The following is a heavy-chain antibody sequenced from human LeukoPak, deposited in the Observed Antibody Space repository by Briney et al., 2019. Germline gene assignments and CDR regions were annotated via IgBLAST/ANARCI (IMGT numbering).Heavy chain of an antibody. CDR3: TRGSIAVPYNWFDP. J-gene: IGHJ5*02. CDR1: GYTFTGYD. D-gene: IGHD3-3*02. V-gene: IGHV1-8*01. Sequence: ASVKVSCKTSGYTFTGYDINWVRQATGQGLEWMGWMNPNSGNTGYAQNLQGRVTMTRDTSITTAYLELSSLRSEDTAIYFCTRGSIAVPYNWFDPWGQGTLVTVSS. CDR2: MNPNSGNT.